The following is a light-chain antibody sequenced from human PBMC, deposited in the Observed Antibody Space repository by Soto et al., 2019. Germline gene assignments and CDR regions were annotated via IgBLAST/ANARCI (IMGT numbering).Light chain of an antibody. CDR2: DAS. V-gene: IGKV3-20*01. J-gene: IGKJ3*01. CDR1: QSVSSSY. Sequence: EIVLTQSPDTLSLSPRERATLSCRASQSVSSSYLAWYQQKPGQAPRLLMYDASNRATGIPDRFSGSGSGTDFTLTISRLEPEDFAVYYCQQYGSSPPFTFGPGTKVDIK. CDR3: QQYGSSPPFT.